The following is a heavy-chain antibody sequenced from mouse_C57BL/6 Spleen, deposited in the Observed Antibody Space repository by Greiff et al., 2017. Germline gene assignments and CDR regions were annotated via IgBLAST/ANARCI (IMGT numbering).Heavy chain of an antibody. Sequence: QVQLKQPGAELVKPGASVKLSCKASGYTFTSYWMHWVKQRPGQGLEWIGMIHPNSGSTNYNEKFKSKATLTVDKSSSTAYMQLSSLTSEDSAVYYGARGLTAQFAYWGQGTLVTVSA. CDR1: GYTFTSYW. J-gene: IGHJ3*01. V-gene: IGHV1-64*01. D-gene: IGHD3-2*02. CDR2: IHPNSGST. CDR3: ARGLTAQFAY.